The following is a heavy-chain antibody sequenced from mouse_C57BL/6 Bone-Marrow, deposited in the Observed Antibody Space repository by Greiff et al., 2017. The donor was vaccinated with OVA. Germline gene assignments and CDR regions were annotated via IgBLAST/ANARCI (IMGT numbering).Heavy chain of an antibody. CDR2: ISSGGSYT. CDR1: GFTFSSYG. J-gene: IGHJ2*01. Sequence: EVQLVESGGDLVKPGGSLKLSCAASGFTFSSYGMSWVRQTPDKRLEWVATISSGGSYTYYPDSVKGRFPISRDNAKNPLYLQMSSLKSEDTAMYYCARRDGNYVGYYFDYWGQGTTLTVSS. V-gene: IGHV5-6*01. CDR3: ARRDGNYVGYYFDY. D-gene: IGHD2-1*01.